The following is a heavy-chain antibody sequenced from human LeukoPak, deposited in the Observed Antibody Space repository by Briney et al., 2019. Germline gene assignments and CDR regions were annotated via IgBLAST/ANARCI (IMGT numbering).Heavy chain of an antibody. CDR2: ISGSGGST. CDR1: GFTFSSYA. CDR3: AKESGLMVYAIVSTSWFDP. J-gene: IGHJ5*02. Sequence: PGGSLRLSCAASGFTFSSYAMSWVRQAPGKGLEWVSAISGSGGSTYYADSVKGRFTISRDNSKNTLYLQMNSLRAEDTAVYYCAKESGLMVYAIVSTSWFDPWGQGTLVTVSS. D-gene: IGHD2-8*01. V-gene: IGHV3-23*01.